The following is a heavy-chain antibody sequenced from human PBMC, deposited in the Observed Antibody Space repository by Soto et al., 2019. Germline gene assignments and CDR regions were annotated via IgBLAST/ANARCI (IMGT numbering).Heavy chain of an antibody. D-gene: IGHD4-17*01. CDR3: ARRYGVYFDY. CDR1: GGSISSYY. V-gene: IGHV4-59*08. J-gene: IGHJ4*02. Sequence: QVQLQESGPGLVKPSETLSLTCTVSGGSISSYYWSWIRQPPGKGLEWIGYIYYSGSTNYNPSLKRRVTLPVDTSKNQFSLKLSSVTAADTAVYYCARRYGVYFDYWGQGTLVTVSS. CDR2: IYYSGST.